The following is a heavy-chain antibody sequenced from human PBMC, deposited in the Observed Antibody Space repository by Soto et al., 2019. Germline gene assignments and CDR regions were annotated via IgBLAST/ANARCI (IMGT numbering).Heavy chain of an antibody. J-gene: IGHJ6*02. CDR3: ATYYSSPYYYYGMDV. V-gene: IGHV1-24*01. D-gene: IGHD6-13*01. Sequence: GASVKVSCKVSGYTLTELSMHWVRQAPGKGLEWMGGFDPEDGETIYAQKFQGRVTMTEDTSTDTAYMELSSPRSEDTAVYYCATYYSSPYYYYGMDVWGQGTTVTVSS. CDR2: FDPEDGET. CDR1: GYTLTELS.